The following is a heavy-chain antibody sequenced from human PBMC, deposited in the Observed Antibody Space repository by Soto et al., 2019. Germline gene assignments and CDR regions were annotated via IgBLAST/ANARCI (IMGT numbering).Heavy chain of an antibody. V-gene: IGHV1-69*13. J-gene: IGHJ4*02. CDR1: GGTFSSYA. CDR3: ARGPVAPDFDY. D-gene: IGHD5-12*01. Sequence: AASVKVSCKASGGTFSSYAISWVRQAPGQGLEWMGGIIPIFGTANYAQKFQGRVTITADESTSTAYMELSSLRSEDTAVYYCARGPVAPDFDYWGQGTLVTVSS. CDR2: IIPIFGTA.